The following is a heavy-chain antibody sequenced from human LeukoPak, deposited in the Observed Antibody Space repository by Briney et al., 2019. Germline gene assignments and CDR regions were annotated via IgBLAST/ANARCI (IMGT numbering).Heavy chain of an antibody. CDR3: ARAPRDGYNYASDY. D-gene: IGHD5-24*01. CDR1: GGTFSSYA. V-gene: IGHV1-18*01. J-gene: IGHJ4*02. Sequence: ASVKVSCKASGGTFSSYAISWVRQAPGQGLEWMGWISAYNGNTNYAQKLQGRVTMTTDTSTSTAYMELRSLRSDDTAVYYCARAPRDGYNYASDYWGQGTLVTVSS. CDR2: ISAYNGNT.